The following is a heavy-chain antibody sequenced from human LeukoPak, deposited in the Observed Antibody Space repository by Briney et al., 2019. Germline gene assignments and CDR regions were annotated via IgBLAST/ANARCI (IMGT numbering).Heavy chain of an antibody. CDR3: ARDSSMYSSGLDAFDI. D-gene: IGHD6-19*01. V-gene: IGHV3-30-3*01. Sequence: GGSLRLSCAAPGFTFSSYAMHWVRQAPGKGLEWVAVISYDGSNKYYADSVKGRFTISRDNSKNTLYLQMNSLRAEDTAVYYCARDSSMYSSGLDAFDIWGQGTMVTVSS. J-gene: IGHJ3*02. CDR2: ISYDGSNK. CDR1: GFTFSSYA.